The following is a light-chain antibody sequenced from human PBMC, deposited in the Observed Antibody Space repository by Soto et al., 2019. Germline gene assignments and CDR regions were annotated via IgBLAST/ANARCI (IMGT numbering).Light chain of an antibody. J-gene: IGKJ5*01. CDR1: QSVSTF. CDR2: DTF. V-gene: IGKV3-11*01. CDR3: QQRARWPMP. Sequence: EVVLTQSPATLSMSPGERVTLSCRASQSVSTFVAWYQHKPGQAPRPVIYDTFKRAPGVPDRFSGGGSGTDFSLTISSLEPEDFAVFYCQQRARWPMPFGQETRLELK.